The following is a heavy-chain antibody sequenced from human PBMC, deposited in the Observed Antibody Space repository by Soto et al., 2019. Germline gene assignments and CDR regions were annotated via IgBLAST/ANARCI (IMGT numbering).Heavy chain of an antibody. J-gene: IGHJ5*02. Sequence: QVQLVQSGAEVKEPGASVKVSCRTSGYTFTDHYINWVRQAPGQGPEYMGWIHPNSGDTKYTQRFQGRVTMTRDTSISTAYMELRRLTSDDTAVYYCARDISRQSWQWFDPWGQGTLVTVSS. V-gene: IGHV1-2*02. CDR1: GYTFTDHY. CDR2: IHPNSGDT. CDR3: ARDISRQSWQWFDP. D-gene: IGHD3-16*02.